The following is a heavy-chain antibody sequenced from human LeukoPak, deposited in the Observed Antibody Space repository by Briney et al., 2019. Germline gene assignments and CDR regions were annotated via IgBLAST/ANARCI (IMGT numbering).Heavy chain of an antibody. D-gene: IGHD1-26*01. CDR1: GFTLSSYA. CDR3: VRGGLYHYSGTSGDY. Sequence: GGSLRLSCAASGFTLSSYAMSWVRQGPGKGLEWVSAISVSGNTYHADSVKGRFTISRDSSKNTLYLQMNSLRAEDTAVYYCVRGGLYHYSGTSGDYWGQGTLVTVSS. CDR2: ISVSGNT. J-gene: IGHJ4*02. V-gene: IGHV3-23*01.